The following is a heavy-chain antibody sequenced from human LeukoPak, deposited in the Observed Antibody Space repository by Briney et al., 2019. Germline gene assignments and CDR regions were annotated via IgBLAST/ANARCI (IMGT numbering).Heavy chain of an antibody. V-gene: IGHV3-49*04. CDR2: IRSKPYAGTR. D-gene: IGHD6-19*01. Sequence: GGSLRLSCAASGFTFSSYGMSWVRQPPGKGLEWVGFIRSKPYAGTREYAASVKGRFSISRDDSKCIAYLQMNSLKSEDTAVYYCTRGTPYSSGWFRPVNWFDPWGQGTLVTVSS. J-gene: IGHJ5*02. CDR3: TRGTPYSSGWFRPVNWFDP. CDR1: GFTFSSYG.